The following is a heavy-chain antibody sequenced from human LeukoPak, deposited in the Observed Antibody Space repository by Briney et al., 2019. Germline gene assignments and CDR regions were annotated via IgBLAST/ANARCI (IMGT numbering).Heavy chain of an antibody. J-gene: IGHJ4*02. CDR3: ARDPLLLGVFDY. D-gene: IGHD2-21*02. V-gene: IGHV3-7*01. CDR1: GFTFSSYW. Sequence: SGGSLRLSCAASGFTFSSYWMSWVRQAPGKGLEWVANIKQDGSEKHYVDSVKGRFTISTDSAKNSLYLQMNGLRAEDTAVYYCARDPLLLGVFDYWGQGTLVTVSS. CDR2: IKQDGSEK.